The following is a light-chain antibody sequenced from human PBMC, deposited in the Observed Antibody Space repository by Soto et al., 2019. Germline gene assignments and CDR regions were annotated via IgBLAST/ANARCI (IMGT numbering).Light chain of an antibody. CDR2: ASS. CDR1: QGISGY. V-gene: IGKV1-9*01. Sequence: DIQLTQSPSFLSASVGDRVTITCRASQGISGYLAWYQQTPGKAPKLLIYASSTLQSGVPSRFSGSGSGTEFTLTISNLQPEDFATYFCQQLNTFPITFGQGTRL. J-gene: IGKJ5*01. CDR3: QQLNTFPIT.